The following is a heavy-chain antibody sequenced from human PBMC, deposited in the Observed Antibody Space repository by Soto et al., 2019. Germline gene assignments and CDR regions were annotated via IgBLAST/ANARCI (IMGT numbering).Heavy chain of an antibody. D-gene: IGHD2-2*01. V-gene: IGHV3-48*03. CDR2: ISSSGSTI. CDR3: ARVLLGYCSSTSCAIDDAFDI. Sequence: EVQLVESGGGLVQPGGSLRLSCAASGFTFSSYEMNWVRQAPGKGLEWVSYISSSGSTIYYADSVKGRFTISRDNAKNSLYLQMNSLRAEDTAVYYCARVLLGYCSSTSCAIDDAFDIWGQGTMVTVSS. CDR1: GFTFSSYE. J-gene: IGHJ3*02.